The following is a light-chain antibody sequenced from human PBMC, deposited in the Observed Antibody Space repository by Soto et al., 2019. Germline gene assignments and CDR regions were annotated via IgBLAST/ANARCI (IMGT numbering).Light chain of an antibody. CDR1: QSLSSY. V-gene: IGKV3-11*01. J-gene: IGKJ4*01. CDR3: QQRRDWPLT. CDR2: DAS. Sequence: EIVLTQSPATLSLSPGERATLSCTASQSLSSYLAWYQQKRGQAPRLLIYDASNRATGIPARFSGSGSGTDFALSISSQAPEDFAVSYCQQRRDWPLTFGGATKVEMK.